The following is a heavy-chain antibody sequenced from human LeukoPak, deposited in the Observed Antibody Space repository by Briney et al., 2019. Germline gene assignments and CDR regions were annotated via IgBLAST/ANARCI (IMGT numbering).Heavy chain of an antibody. D-gene: IGHD3-3*01. CDR1: GYTFTSYY. CDR2: INPSGGST. Sequence: GASVKVSCKASGYTFTSYYMHWVRQAPGQGLEWTGIINPSGGSTSYAQKFQGRVTMTRDTSTSTVYMELSSLRSEDTAVYYCARGFLTYYDFWSGYYNFLWFDPWGQGTLVTVSS. CDR3: ARGFLTYYDFWSGYYNFLWFDP. V-gene: IGHV1-46*03. J-gene: IGHJ5*02.